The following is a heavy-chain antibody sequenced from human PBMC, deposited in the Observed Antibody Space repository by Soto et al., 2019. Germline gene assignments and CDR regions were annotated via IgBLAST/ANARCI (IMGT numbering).Heavy chain of an antibody. J-gene: IGHJ3*02. CDR1: GYTFTSYD. D-gene: IGHD6-13*01. CDR2: MNPNSGHT. Sequence: ASVKVSCKASGYTFTSYDINWVRQATGQGLEWMGWMNPNSGHTSYAQKFQGRVTMTRDTSISTAYMELSRLRSDDTAVYYCARDLSSSWPHAFDIWGQGTMVTVSS. V-gene: IGHV1-8*01. CDR3: ARDLSSSWPHAFDI.